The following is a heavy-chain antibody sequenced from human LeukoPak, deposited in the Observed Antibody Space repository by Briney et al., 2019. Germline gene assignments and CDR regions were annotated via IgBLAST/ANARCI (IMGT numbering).Heavy chain of an antibody. CDR1: GYTFTSYD. J-gene: IGHJ5*02. CDR2: MNPNSGYT. Sequence: GASVKVSCKASGYTFTSYDINWVRQATGQGLEWMGWMNPNSGYTGYAQKFQGRVTMTRNTSISTAYMELSSLRSEDTAVYYCVRESPSRYDSSGYYYGWFDPWGQGTLVTVSS. V-gene: IGHV1-8*01. CDR3: VRESPSRYDSSGYYYGWFDP. D-gene: IGHD3-22*01.